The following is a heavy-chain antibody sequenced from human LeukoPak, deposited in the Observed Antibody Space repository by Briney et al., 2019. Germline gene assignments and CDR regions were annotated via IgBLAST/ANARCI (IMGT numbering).Heavy chain of an antibody. V-gene: IGHV1-8*02. CDR1: GYTFTSYG. CDR2: MNPNSGNT. J-gene: IGHJ4*02. CDR3: ARGEGPSGY. Sequence: GASVKVSCKASGYTFTSYGISWVRQAPGQGLEWMGWMNPNSGNTGYAQKFQGRVTMTRNTSISTAYMELSSLKSEDTAVYYCARGEGPSGYWGQGTLVTVSS.